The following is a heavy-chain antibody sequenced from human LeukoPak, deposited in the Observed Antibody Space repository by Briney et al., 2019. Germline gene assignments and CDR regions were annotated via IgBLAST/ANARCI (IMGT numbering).Heavy chain of an antibody. CDR3: AELGITMIGGV. V-gene: IGHV3-48*03. Sequence: GGSLTLSCAASGFTFSSYEMNWVRQAPGEGLEWVSYISSSGSTIYYADSVKGRFTISRDNAKNSLYLQMNSLRAEDTAVYYCAELGITMIGGVWGKGTTVTISS. CDR2: ISSSGSTI. J-gene: IGHJ6*04. D-gene: IGHD3-10*02. CDR1: GFTFSSYE.